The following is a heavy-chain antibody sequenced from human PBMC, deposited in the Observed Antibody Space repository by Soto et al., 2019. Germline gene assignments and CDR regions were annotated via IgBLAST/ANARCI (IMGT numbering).Heavy chain of an antibody. J-gene: IGHJ4*02. CDR2: IYHSGST. CDR1: VACMGSGLDS. CDR3: ARVPAY. Sequence: SLCLSGAVGVACMGSGLDSWSWIGQPPGKGLEWIGYIYHSGSTYYNPSLKSRVTISADRSRNQFSLKLSSVTAADTAVYYCARVPAYWGQGILVTVS. V-gene: IGHV4-30-2*01.